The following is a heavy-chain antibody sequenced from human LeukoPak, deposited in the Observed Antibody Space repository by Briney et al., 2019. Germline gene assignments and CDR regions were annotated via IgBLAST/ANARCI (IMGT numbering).Heavy chain of an antibody. D-gene: IGHD3-22*01. V-gene: IGHV5-51*01. CDR1: GYSFTSYW. CDR3: ATHKTADSGGCYSSFDY. Sequence: GESLKISCKGSGYSFTSYWIGWVRQMPGKGLEWMGIIYPGDSDTRYSPSFQGQVTISADKSISTAYLQWSSLKASDTAMYYCATHKTADSGGCYSSFDYWGQGTLVTVSS. CDR2: IYPGDSDT. J-gene: IGHJ4*02.